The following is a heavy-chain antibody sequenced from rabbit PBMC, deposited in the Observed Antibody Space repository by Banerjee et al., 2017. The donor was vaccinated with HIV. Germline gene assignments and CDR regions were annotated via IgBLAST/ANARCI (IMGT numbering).Heavy chain of an antibody. CDR2: MDTGST. J-gene: IGHJ4*01. V-gene: IGHV1S45*01. D-gene: IGHD1-1*01. Sequence: QEQLVESGGGLVQPEGSLTLTCTASGFSFSSSYDMCWVRQAPGKGLELIACMDTGSTYYASWAKGRFTISKASWTTVTLQMTSLTAADTASYFCARDLSGVIGWNLNLWGPGTLVTVS. CDR3: ARDLSGVIGWNLNL. CDR1: GFSFSSSYD.